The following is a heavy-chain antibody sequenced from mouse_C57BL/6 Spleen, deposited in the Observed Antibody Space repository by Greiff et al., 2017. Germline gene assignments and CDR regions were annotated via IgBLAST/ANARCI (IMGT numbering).Heavy chain of an antibody. CDR2: ISYDGSN. Sequence: EVQLVESGPGLVKPSQSLSLTCSVTGYSITSGYYWNWIRQFPGNKLEWMGYISYDGSNNYNPSLKNRIPITRDTSKNQFFLKLNSVTTEDTATYDCARDSLLITTVVATGDYWGQGTTLTVSS. V-gene: IGHV3-6*01. CDR3: ARDSLLITTVVATGDY. J-gene: IGHJ2*01. CDR1: GYSITSGYY. D-gene: IGHD1-1*01.